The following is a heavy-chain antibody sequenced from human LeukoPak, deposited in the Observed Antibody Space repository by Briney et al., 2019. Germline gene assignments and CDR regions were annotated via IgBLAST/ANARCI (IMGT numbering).Heavy chain of an antibody. J-gene: IGHJ5*02. Sequence: ASVKVSCKASSYTFTNYAFTWVRQAPGQGLEWMGWISAYNGNTDYAQKLQGRVTMTTDTSTSTAYMELRSLRSDDTAVYYCARGLEWLTRRHTWFDPWGQGTLVTVSS. CDR3: ARGLEWLTRRHTWFDP. D-gene: IGHD3-3*01. V-gene: IGHV1-18*01. CDR1: SYTFTNYA. CDR2: ISAYNGNT.